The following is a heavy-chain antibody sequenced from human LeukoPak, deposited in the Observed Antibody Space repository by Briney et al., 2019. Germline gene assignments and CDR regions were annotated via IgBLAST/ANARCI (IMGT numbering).Heavy chain of an antibody. Sequence: PGGSLRLSCAASGFTFSSYAMSWVRQAPGKGLEWVSAISGSGGSTYYADSVKGRFTISRDKSKNTLYLQMDSLRAEDTAVYYCARLPSYYYESSGYHDYFDYWGQGTLVTVSS. J-gene: IGHJ4*02. D-gene: IGHD3-22*01. V-gene: IGHV3-23*01. CDR2: ISGSGGST. CDR1: GFTFSSYA. CDR3: ARLPSYYYESSGYHDYFDY.